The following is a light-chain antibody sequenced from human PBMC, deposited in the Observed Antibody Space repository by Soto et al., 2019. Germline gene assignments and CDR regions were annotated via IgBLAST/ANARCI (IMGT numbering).Light chain of an antibody. CDR3: SSSAGIYHYLV. CDR2: EVN. Sequence: QSALTQPASVSGSPGQSITISCTGTSSDVGAYNHVSWYQHHPGKAPKLMIYEVNKRPSGVPDRFSGSKSGYTASLTVSGLQTEDEAFYYCSSSAGIYHYLVFGGGTKLTVL. V-gene: IGLV2-8*01. J-gene: IGLJ3*02. CDR1: SSDVGAYNH.